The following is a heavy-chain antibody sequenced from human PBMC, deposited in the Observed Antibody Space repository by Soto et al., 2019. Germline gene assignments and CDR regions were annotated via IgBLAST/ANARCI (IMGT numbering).Heavy chain of an antibody. CDR2: ISYDGSNK. J-gene: IGHJ3*02. CDR3: AKDRPDIYSSEAFDAFDI. V-gene: IGHV3-30*18. D-gene: IGHD6-19*01. Sequence: GGSLRLSCAASGFTFSSYGMHWVRQAPGKGLEWVAVISYDGSNKYYADSVKGRFTISRDNSKNTLYLQMNSLRAEDTAVYYCAKDRPDIYSSEAFDAFDIWGQGTMVTVSS. CDR1: GFTFSSYG.